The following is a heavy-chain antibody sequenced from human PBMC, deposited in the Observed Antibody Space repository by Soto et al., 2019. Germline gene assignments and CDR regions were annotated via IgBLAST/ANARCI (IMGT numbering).Heavy chain of an antibody. CDR1: GFIFNEYG. Sequence: ESGGGVVHPGRALRLSCAASGFIFNEYGMHWVRQAPGKGLEWVAVIWYDGSNKYYADSVRGRFTFSRDNSRNTMSLQMNRLRVEDTAIYYCARWGCSGSNCNLNQRSFDLWGQGTLVTVSS. J-gene: IGHJ4*02. CDR3: ARWGCSGSNCNLNQRSFDL. D-gene: IGHD2-15*01. CDR2: IWYDGSNK. V-gene: IGHV3-33*01.